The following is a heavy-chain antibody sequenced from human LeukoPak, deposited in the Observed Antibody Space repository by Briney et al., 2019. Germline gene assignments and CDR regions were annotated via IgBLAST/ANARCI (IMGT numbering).Heavy chain of an antibody. CDR2: ISYDGSNK. J-gene: IGHJ4*02. CDR3: AREFGHPGGYSYRDY. Sequence: PGRSLRLSCAASGFTFSSYAMHWVRQAPGKGLEWVAVISYDGSNKYYADSVKGRFTISRDNSKNTLYLQMNSLRAEDTAVYYCAREFGHPGGYSYRDYWGQGTLVTVSS. D-gene: IGHD5-18*01. V-gene: IGHV3-30*04. CDR1: GFTFSSYA.